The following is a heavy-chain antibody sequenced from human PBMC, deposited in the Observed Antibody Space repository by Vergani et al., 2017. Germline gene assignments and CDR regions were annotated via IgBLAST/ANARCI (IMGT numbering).Heavy chain of an antibody. CDR2: IYYSGST. J-gene: IGHJ4*02. V-gene: IGHV4-59*01. CDR3: ARSLWFGEWTN. D-gene: IGHD3-10*01. Sequence: QVQLQESGPGLVKPSETLSLTCTVSGGSISSYYWSWIRQPPGKGLEWIGYIYYSGSTNYNPSLKSRVTISVDTSKNQFSLKLSSVTAADTAVYYCARSLWFGEWTNRGQGTLVTVSS. CDR1: GGSISSYY.